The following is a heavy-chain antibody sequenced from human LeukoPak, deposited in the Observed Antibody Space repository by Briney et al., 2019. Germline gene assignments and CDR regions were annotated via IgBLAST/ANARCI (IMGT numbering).Heavy chain of an antibody. J-gene: IGHJ4*02. V-gene: IGHV4-30-2*01. CDR3: ARGAPLSSGWRYYFDY. Sequence: SETLSLTCTVSGGSISSGGYFWSWIRQPPGKGLEWIGYFYHSGSTYYNPSLKSRITISLDWSKNHFSLKLSSVTAADTAVYYCARGAPLSSGWRYYFDYWGQGTLVTVSS. D-gene: IGHD6-19*01. CDR1: GGSISSGGYF. CDR2: FYHSGST.